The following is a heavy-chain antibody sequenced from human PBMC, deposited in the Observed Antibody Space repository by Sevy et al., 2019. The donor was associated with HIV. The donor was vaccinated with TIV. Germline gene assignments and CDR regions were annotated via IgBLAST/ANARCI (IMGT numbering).Heavy chain of an antibody. CDR3: AREGWGGAARPNYFDY. Sequence: GGSLRLSCAASGFMFSSDSMNWVRQAPGKGLEWVSCISSSSRYIYYADSVKGRFTISRDNAKNSLLLQMNSLRAEDTAVYYCAREGWGGAARPNYFDYWGQGTLVTVSS. CDR1: GFMFSSDS. V-gene: IGHV3-21*01. CDR2: ISSSSRYI. D-gene: IGHD6-6*01. J-gene: IGHJ4*02.